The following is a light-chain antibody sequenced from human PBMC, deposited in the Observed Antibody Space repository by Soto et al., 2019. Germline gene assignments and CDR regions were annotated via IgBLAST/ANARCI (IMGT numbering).Light chain of an antibody. CDR2: AAS. V-gene: IGKV1-27*01. J-gene: IGKJ3*01. CDR3: QKYNSAPIFT. Sequence: DIQMTQSPSSLSASVGDRVTSTCRASQGISNYLAWYQQKPGKVPKLLIYAASTLQSGGPSRFIGSGSGTDFTLTISSLQPEDVATYYCQKYNSAPIFTFGPGTKVDIK. CDR1: QGISNY.